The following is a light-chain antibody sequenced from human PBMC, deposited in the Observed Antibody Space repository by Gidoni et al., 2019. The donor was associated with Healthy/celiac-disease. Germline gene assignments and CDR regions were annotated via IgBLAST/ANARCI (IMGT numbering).Light chain of an antibody. CDR2: GAP. CDR1: QSVRSSY. J-gene: IGKJ1*01. CDR3: QQYGSSPRT. V-gene: IGKV3-20*01. Sequence: DIVLTPSPGTLSLSPGERATLSCRASQSVRSSYLAWYQQKPGQAPSLLIYGAPSRATGIPDRFSGSGSGTDFTLTISRLEPEDFAVYYCQQYGSSPRTFGQGTKVEIK.